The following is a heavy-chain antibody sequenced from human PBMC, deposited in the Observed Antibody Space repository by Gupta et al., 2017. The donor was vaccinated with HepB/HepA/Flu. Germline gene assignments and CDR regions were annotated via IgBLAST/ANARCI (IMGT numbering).Heavy chain of an antibody. Sequence: EVQLVESGGGVVQPGGSLSLSCAVSGLSFNDYAIHWVRQVPGKGLEWVALINGETGSTFYTDSVKGRFTVSRDNSKNFVYLQMNNLRTEDSALYYCARDTSTNLSVPMWARNWFDPWGQGTLVTVSS. J-gene: IGHJ5*02. V-gene: IGHV3-43*02. D-gene: IGHD1-1*01. CDR1: GLSFNDYA. CDR2: INGETGST. CDR3: ARDTSTNLSVPMWARNWFDP.